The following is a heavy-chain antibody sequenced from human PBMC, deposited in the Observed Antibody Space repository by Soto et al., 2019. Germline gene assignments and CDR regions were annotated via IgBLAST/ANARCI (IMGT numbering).Heavy chain of an antibody. V-gene: IGHV3-23*01. J-gene: IGHJ6*03. CDR2: ISGSGEAT. D-gene: IGHD2-21*01. CDR1: GFTFRDYA. Sequence: PGGSLRLSCVASGFTFRDYAMTWVRQAPGKGLEWVSGISGSGEATHYAGSVKGRFSISRDNSRNTLYLQMNSLRPEDAALYFCAKRRYCGGYPCFPDYMDVWGRGTTVTVS. CDR3: AKRRYCGGYPCFPDYMDV.